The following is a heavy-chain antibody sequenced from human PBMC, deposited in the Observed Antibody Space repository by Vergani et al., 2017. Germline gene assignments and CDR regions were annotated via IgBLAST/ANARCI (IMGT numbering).Heavy chain of an antibody. CDR2: ISYDGSNK. CDR1: GFTFSSYA. D-gene: IGHD3-16*01. V-gene: IGHV3-30*04. Sequence: QVQLVESGGGVVQPGRSLRLSCAASGFTFSSYAMHWVRQAPGKGLEWVAVISYDGSNKYYADSVKGRFTISRDNSKNTLYLQMNSLRAEDTAVYYCARDRVWGRARYMDVWGKGTTVTVSS. J-gene: IGHJ6*03. CDR3: ARDRVWGRARYMDV.